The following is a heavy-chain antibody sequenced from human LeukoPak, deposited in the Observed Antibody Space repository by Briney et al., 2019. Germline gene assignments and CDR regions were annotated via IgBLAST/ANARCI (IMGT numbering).Heavy chain of an antibody. J-gene: IGHJ4*02. CDR3: VREAAATLFDY. D-gene: IGHD1-26*01. CDR1: GFTFSNYG. CDR2: ISSSSRDI. V-gene: IGHV3-21*01. Sequence: GGSLRLSCAASGFTFSNYGISWVRQAPGKGLEWVAAISSSSRDIFYADSVKGRFSISRDNTQNSLSLQMSSLKAEDTAVYYCVREAAATLFDYWGQGTLVTVSS.